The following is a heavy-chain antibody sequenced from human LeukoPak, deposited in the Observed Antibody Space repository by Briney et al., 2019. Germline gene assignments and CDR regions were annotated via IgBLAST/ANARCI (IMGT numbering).Heavy chain of an antibody. Sequence: ASVKVSCKASGYTFTSYGMNWVRQAPGQGLEWMGWINTNTGNPTYAQGFTGRFVFSLDTSVSTAYLQISSLKAEDTAVYYCARIGVLGDTTPACDYWGQGTLVTVSS. CDR1: GYTFTSYG. V-gene: IGHV7-4-1*02. D-gene: IGHD1-26*01. CDR2: INTNTGNP. CDR3: ARIGVLGDTTPACDY. J-gene: IGHJ4*02.